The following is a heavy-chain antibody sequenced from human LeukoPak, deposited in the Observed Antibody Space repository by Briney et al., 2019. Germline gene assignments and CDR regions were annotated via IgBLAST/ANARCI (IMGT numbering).Heavy chain of an antibody. D-gene: IGHD1-26*01. J-gene: IGHJ4*02. CDR3: VKQDSGSWLIDH. CDR2: ISGSGGSK. Sequence: GGSLRLSCAASGFTFSSYGMSWVRQAPGKGLEWVSGISGSGGSKYYAESLKGRFTISRDNSKSTLHLQMSSLRAEDTAVYYCVKQDSGSWLIDHWGQGTLVTVSS. CDR1: GFTFSSYG. V-gene: IGHV3-23*01.